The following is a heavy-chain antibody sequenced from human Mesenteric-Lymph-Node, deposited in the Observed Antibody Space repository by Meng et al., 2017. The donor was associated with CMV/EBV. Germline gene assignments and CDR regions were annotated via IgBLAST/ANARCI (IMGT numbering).Heavy chain of an antibody. CDR1: GGSFSAYY. CDR3: ARAYLGGWYYFDY. Sequence: FAVYGGSFSAYYWSWIRQPPGEGLEWIGEINHSGSTSYNPSLKSRVTISVDTSKNQFSLKLSSVTAADTAVYYCARAYLGGWYYFDYWGQGTLVTVSS. J-gene: IGHJ4*02. CDR2: INHSGST. V-gene: IGHV4-34*01. D-gene: IGHD3-16*01.